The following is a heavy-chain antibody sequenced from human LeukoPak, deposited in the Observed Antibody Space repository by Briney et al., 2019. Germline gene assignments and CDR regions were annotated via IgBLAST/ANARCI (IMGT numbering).Heavy chain of an antibody. CDR1: GYTFTSYY. CDR2: INPSGGST. CDR3: ARTTGGYYYDSSALTRRRGAFDI. D-gene: IGHD3-22*01. J-gene: IGHJ3*02. V-gene: IGHV1-46*01. Sequence: GASVKVSCKASGYTFTSYYMHWVRQAPGQGLEWMGIINPSGGSTSYAQKFQGRVTMTRDTSTSTVYMELSSLRSEDTAVYYCARTTGGYYYDSSALTRRRGAFDIWGQGTMVTVSS.